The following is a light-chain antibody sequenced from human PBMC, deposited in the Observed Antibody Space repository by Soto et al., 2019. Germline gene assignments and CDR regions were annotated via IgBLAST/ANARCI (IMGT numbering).Light chain of an antibody. CDR3: QQYDNLPLT. CDR1: QDIGRF. CDR2: DTS. J-gene: IGKJ4*01. Sequence: DIHMTQSPSSLSASVGDRVTITCLASQDIGRFLNWYQVKPGKAPKLVIYDTSILEPGVPARFRGSGSGTYFTLTIADLQPEDIATYYCQQYDNLPLTFGGGTNVQIK. V-gene: IGKV1-33*01.